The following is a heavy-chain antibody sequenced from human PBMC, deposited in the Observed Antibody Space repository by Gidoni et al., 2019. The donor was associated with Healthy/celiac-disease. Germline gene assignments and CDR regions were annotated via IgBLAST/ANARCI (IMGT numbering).Heavy chain of an antibody. Sequence: QVQLQQWGAGLLKPSETLSLTCAVYGGSFSGYYWSWIRQPPGKGLEWIGEINHSGSTNYNPSLKSRVTISVDTSKNQFSLKLSSVTAADTAVYYCARGRTGKVLWFGEAGFRWFDPWGQGTLVTVSS. CDR2: INHSGST. J-gene: IGHJ5*02. V-gene: IGHV4-34*01. CDR3: ARGRTGKVLWFGEAGFRWFDP. CDR1: GGSFSGYY. D-gene: IGHD3-10*01.